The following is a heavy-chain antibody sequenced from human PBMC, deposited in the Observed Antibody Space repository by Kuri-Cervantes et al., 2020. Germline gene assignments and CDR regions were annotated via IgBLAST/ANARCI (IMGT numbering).Heavy chain of an antibody. J-gene: IGHJ3*02. CDR2: IKQDGSEK. CDR3: ARDDILTGYYLLGAFDI. V-gene: IGHV3-7*01. CDR1: GFTFSSYW. Sequence: GGSLRLSCAASGFTFSSYWMSWVRQAPGKGLEWVANIKQDGSEKYYVDSVKGRFTISRDNAKNSLYLQMNSLRAEDTAVYYCARDDILTGYYLLGAFDIWGQGTMVTVSS. D-gene: IGHD3-9*01.